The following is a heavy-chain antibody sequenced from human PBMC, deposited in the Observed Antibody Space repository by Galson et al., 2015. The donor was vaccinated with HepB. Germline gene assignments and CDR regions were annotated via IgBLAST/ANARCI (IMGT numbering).Heavy chain of an antibody. Sequence: SVKVSCKASGGTFSSYAISWVRQAPGQGLEWMGRIIPILGIANYAQKFQGRVTITADKSTSTAYMELSSLRSEDTAVYYCARASAAAVTDNWFDPWGQGTLVTVSS. CDR3: ARASAAAVTDNWFDP. CDR2: IIPILGIA. CDR1: GGTFSSYA. D-gene: IGHD6-13*01. V-gene: IGHV1-69*04. J-gene: IGHJ5*02.